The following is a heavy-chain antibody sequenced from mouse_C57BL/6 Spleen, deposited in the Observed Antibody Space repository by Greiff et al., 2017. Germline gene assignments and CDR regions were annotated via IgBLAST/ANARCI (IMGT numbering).Heavy chain of an antibody. CDR1: GFTFSNYW. J-gene: IGHJ2*01. Sequence: EVKVEESGGGLVQPGGSMKLSCVASGFTFSNYWMNWVRQSPEKGLEWVAQIRLKSDNYATHYAESVKGRFTISRDDSKSSVYLQMNNLRAEDTGIYYCTGGYDYDEGYFDYWGQGTTLTVSS. D-gene: IGHD2-4*01. CDR3: TGGYDYDEGYFDY. V-gene: IGHV6-3*01. CDR2: IRLKSDNYAT.